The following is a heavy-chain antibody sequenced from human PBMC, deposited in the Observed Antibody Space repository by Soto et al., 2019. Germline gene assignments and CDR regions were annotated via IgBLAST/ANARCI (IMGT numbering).Heavy chain of an antibody. CDR3: AKDMKVAGDFLTPNFDS. D-gene: IGHD6-19*01. J-gene: IGHJ4*01. CDR1: GFTFDEYA. CDR2: ITWNSETI. V-gene: IGHV3-9*01. Sequence: GGSLRLSCAVSGFTFDEYAMHWVRQAPGKRLEWVSGITWNSETIAYADSVKGRFTISRDSARNSLYLQLNNLRTEDTAFYYCAKDMKVAGDFLTPNFDSWGHGTLVTVSS.